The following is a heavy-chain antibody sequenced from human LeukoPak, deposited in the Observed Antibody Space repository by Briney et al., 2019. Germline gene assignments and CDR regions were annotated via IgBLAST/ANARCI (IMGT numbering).Heavy chain of an antibody. J-gene: IGHJ4*02. CDR1: GYTFTGYY. CDR2: INPNSGGT. D-gene: IGHD6-19*01. CDR3: ARMLSSGLYYFDY. V-gene: IGHV1-2*04. Sequence: ASVKVSCKASGYTFTGYYMHWVRQAPGQGLEWMGWINPNSGGTNYAQKFQGWVTMTRDTSISTAYMELSRLRSDDTAVYYCARMLSSGLYYFDYWGQGTLVTVSS.